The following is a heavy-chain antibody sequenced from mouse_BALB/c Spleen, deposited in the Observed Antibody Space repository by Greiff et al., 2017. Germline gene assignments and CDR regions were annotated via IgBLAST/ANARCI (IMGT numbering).Heavy chain of an antibody. J-gene: IGHJ2*01. D-gene: IGHD1-2*01. CDR1: GFTFSDYG. V-gene: IGHV5-15*02. Sequence: DVKLQESGGGLVQPGGSRKLSCAASGFTFSDYGMAWVRQAPGKGPEWVAFISNLAYSIYYADTVTGRFTISRENAKNTLYLEMSSLRSEDTAMYYCARGGGGTATFDYWGQGTTLTVSS. CDR2: ISNLAYSI. CDR3: ARGGGGTATFDY.